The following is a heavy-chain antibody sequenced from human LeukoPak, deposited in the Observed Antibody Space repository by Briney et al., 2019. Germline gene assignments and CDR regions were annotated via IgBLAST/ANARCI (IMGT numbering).Heavy chain of an antibody. D-gene: IGHD2-8*01. CDR1: GYTFTSYD. Sequence: ASVKVSCKASGYTFTSYDINWVRQATGQGLEWMGWMNPNSGNTGYAQKFQGRVTMTRNTSISTAYMELSSLRSEDTAVYYCARAPVVIMVSILRKYYFDYWGQGTLVTVSS. J-gene: IGHJ4*02. V-gene: IGHV1-8*01. CDR3: ARAPVVIMVSILRKYYFDY. CDR2: MNPNSGNT.